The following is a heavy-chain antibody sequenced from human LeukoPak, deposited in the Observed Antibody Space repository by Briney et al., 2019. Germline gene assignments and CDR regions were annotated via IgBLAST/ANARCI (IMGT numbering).Heavy chain of an antibody. D-gene: IGHD4-23*01. CDR3: AGHENSQDAFDI. CDR2: IYYSGST. Sequence: PSETLSLTSTVSGGSVSSSSYYWGWIRQPPGKGLEWIGSIYYSGSTYYNPSLKSRVTISVDTSKNQFSLKLSSVTAADTAVYYCAGHENSQDAFDIWGQRTMVTVSS. CDR1: GGSVSSSSYY. V-gene: IGHV4-39*01. J-gene: IGHJ3*02.